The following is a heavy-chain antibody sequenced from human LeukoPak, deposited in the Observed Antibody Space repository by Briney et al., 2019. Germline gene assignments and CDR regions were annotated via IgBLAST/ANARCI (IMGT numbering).Heavy chain of an antibody. CDR3: ALSGSYAPFDY. CDR1: GGTFSSYA. D-gene: IGHD1-26*01. CDR2: INPNSGGT. Sequence: ASVKVSCKASGGTFSSYAISWVRQAPGQGLEWMGWINPNSGGTNYAQKFQGRVTMTRDTSISTAYMELSRLRSDDTAVYYCALSGSYAPFDYWGQGTLVTVSS. V-gene: IGHV1-2*02. J-gene: IGHJ4*02.